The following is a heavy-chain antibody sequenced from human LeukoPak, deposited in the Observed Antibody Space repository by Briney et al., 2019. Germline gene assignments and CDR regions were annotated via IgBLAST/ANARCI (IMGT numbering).Heavy chain of an antibody. CDR2: ISSSSSYI. J-gene: IGHJ6*02. D-gene: IGHD5-12*01. Sequence: GGSLRLSCAASGFTFSSYSMNWVRQAPGKGLEWVSSISSSSSYIYYADSVKGRFTIPRDNAKNSLYLQMNSLRAEDTAVYYCARDLGGGGGYGYYYYYGMDVWGQGTTVTVSS. CDR1: GFTFSSYS. CDR3: ARDLGGGGGYGYYYYYGMDV. V-gene: IGHV3-21*01.